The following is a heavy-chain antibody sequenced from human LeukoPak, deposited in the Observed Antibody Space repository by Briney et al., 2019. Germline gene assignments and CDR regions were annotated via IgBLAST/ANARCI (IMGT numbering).Heavy chain of an antibody. J-gene: IGHJ5*02. CDR1: GGSFSGYY. Sequence: PSETLSLTCAVYGGSFSGYYWSWIRQPPGKGLEWIGEINHSGSTNYNPSLKSRVTISVDTSKNQFSLKLSSVTAADTAVYYCARAALYYDFWSGYRAHWFDPWGQGTLVTVSS. V-gene: IGHV4-34*01. CDR3: ARAALYYDFWSGYRAHWFDP. CDR2: INHSGST. D-gene: IGHD3-3*01.